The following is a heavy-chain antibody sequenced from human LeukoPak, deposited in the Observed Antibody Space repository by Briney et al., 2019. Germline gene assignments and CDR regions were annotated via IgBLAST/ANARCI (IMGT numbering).Heavy chain of an antibody. V-gene: IGHV4-34*01. J-gene: IGHJ4*02. CDR2: INHSGDT. Sequence: SETLSLTCAVYGGAFSGYYWSWIRQPPGKGLERIGEINHSGDTKHNPSLKSRVSMSVDVSKDQFSLKLTSLTAADTAVYYCARGSRNYNNYEGADYWGQGTLVTVSS. CDR1: GGAFSGYY. D-gene: IGHD4-11*01. CDR3: ARGSRNYNNYEGADY.